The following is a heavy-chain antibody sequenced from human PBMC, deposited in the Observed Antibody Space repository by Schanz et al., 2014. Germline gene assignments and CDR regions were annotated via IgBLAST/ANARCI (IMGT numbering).Heavy chain of an antibody. J-gene: IGHJ5*02. V-gene: IGHV3-21*05. CDR1: GFTFSIYA. Sequence: EVQLVESGGGLVQPGGSLRLSCSASGFTFSIYAMHWVRQAPGKGLEWVSYVSSSSSYTHYADSVKGRFTISRDNAKNSLFLQLNSLRADDTAVYYCTRDVRLDRRGNWFDPWGQGTLVTVSS. CDR2: VSSSSSYT. D-gene: IGHD1-1*01. CDR3: TRDVRLDRRGNWFDP.